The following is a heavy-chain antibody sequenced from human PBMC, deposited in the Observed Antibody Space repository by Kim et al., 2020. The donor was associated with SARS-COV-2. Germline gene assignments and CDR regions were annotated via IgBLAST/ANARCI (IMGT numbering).Heavy chain of an antibody. J-gene: IGHJ4*02. Sequence: GGSLRLSCAASGFTVSSNYMSWVRQAPGKGLEWVSVIYDGGTTYYADSVKGRFTISRDNSKNTVYLQMNRLRAEDTAVYYCAREREASWGRGYFDYWGQGTMVTVSS. CDR1: GFTVSSNY. CDR3: AREREASWGRGYFDY. D-gene: IGHD7-27*01. CDR2: IYDGGTT. V-gene: IGHV3-53*01.